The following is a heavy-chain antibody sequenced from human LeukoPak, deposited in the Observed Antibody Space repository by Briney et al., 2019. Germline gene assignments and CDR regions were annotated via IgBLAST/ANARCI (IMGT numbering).Heavy chain of an antibody. CDR3: AREFGSQVDTAMVMSFDY. CDR1: GYTFTSYG. J-gene: IGHJ4*02. D-gene: IGHD5-18*01. V-gene: IGHV1-18*01. CDR2: ISAYNGNT. Sequence: ASVKVSCKASGYTFTSYGISWVRQAPGQGLEWMGWISAYNGNTNYAQKLQGRVTMTTDTSTSTAYMELRSLRSEDTAVYYCAREFGSQVDTAMVMSFDYWGQGTLVTVSS.